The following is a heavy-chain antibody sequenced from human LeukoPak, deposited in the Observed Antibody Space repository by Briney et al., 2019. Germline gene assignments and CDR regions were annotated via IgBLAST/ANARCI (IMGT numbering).Heavy chain of an antibody. J-gene: IGHJ4*02. Sequence: SETLSLTCTVSGGSISSRSYYWSWIRQPPGKGLEWIGYIYHSGSTHFNPSLKSRVTISVDTSKNQFSLKLSSVTAADTAVYFCARGPDSSGYYYFDYWGQGTLVTVSS. D-gene: IGHD3-22*01. CDR3: ARGPDSSGYYYFDY. CDR2: IYHSGST. V-gene: IGHV4-30-4*01. CDR1: GGSISSRSYY.